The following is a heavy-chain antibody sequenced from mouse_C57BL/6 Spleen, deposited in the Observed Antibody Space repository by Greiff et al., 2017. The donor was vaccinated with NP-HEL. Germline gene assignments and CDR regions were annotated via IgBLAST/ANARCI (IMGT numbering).Heavy chain of an antibody. CDR1: GFTFSSYA. CDR3: ARDWTTVVATGYFDV. Sequence: EVKLMESGGGLVKPGGSLKLSCAASGFTFSSYAMSWVRQTPEKRLEWVATISDGGSYTYYPDNVKGRFTISRDNAKNNLYLQMSHLKSEDTAMYYCARDWTTVVATGYFDVWGTGTTVTVSS. D-gene: IGHD1-1*01. V-gene: IGHV5-4*01. J-gene: IGHJ1*03. CDR2: ISDGGSYT.